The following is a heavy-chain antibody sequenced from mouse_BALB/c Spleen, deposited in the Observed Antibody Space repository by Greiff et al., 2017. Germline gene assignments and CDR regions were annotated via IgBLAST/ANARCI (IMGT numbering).Heavy chain of an antibody. CDR2: IWAGGST. D-gene: IGHD2-14*01. Sequence: VQRVESGPGLVAPSQSLSITCTVSGFSLTSYGVHWVRQPPGKGLEWLGVIWAGGSTNYNSALMSRLSISKDNSKSQVFLKMNSLQTDDTAMYYCARGEVRPWFAYWGQGTLVTVSA. CDR1: GFSLTSYG. CDR3: ARGEVRPWFAY. V-gene: IGHV2-9*02. J-gene: IGHJ3*01.